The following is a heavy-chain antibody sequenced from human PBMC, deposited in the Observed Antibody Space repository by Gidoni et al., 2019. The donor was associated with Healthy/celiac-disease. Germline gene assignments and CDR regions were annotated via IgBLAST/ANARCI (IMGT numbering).Heavy chain of an antibody. Sequence: STYYNPSLKSRVTISVDTSKNQFSLKLSSVTAADTAVYYCARHSPANPKIVGAINWFDPWGQGTLVTVSS. CDR3: ARHSPANPKIVGAINWFDP. V-gene: IGHV4-39*01. J-gene: IGHJ5*02. CDR2: ST. D-gene: IGHD1-26*01.